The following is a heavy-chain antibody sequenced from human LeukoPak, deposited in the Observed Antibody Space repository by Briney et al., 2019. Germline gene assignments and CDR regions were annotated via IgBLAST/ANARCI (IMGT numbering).Heavy chain of an antibody. D-gene: IGHD4-11*01. V-gene: IGHV1-46*01. J-gene: IGHJ6*03. CDR2: INPSGGNT. Sequence: ASVKVSCKASGYTFTGYYMHWVRQAPGQGLEWMGIINPSGGNTNYAQKFQGRVTMTRDTSTSTVYMELSSPRSGDTAVYYCARDTPYSNYASYYYYYYMDVWGKGTTVTISS. CDR3: ARDTPYSNYASYYYYYYMDV. CDR1: GYTFTGYY.